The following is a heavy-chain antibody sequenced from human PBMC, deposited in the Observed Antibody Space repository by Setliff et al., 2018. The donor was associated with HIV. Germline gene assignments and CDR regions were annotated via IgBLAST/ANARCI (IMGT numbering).Heavy chain of an antibody. V-gene: IGHV4-39*07. CDR1: GGSINTGSYY. CDR3: VRDNSYYYGSGGHHFYGVDV. CDR2: IYYSGST. D-gene: IGHD3-10*01. Sequence: SETLSLTCTVSGGSINTGSYYWGWIRQPPGKGLESIGTIYYSGSTYYKSSLKSRLTISVDTSKNQFSLKMSSVTAADTAVYYCVRDNSYYYGSGGHHFYGVDVWGQGATVTVS. J-gene: IGHJ6*02.